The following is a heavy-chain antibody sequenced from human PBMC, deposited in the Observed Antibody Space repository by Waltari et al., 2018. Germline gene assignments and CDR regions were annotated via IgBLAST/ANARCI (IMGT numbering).Heavy chain of an antibody. D-gene: IGHD3-3*01. J-gene: IGHJ6*02. Sequence: QVQLVQSGAEVKKPGSSVKVSCKASGGTFSSYTISWVRQAPGQGLEWMGRIIPSLGIANYAQKFQGRVTITADKSTSTAYMELSSLRSEDTAVYYCAGSYYDFWSGYYVMDVWGQGTTVTVSS. CDR2: IIPSLGIA. V-gene: IGHV1-69*02. CDR1: GGTFSSYT. CDR3: AGSYYDFWSGYYVMDV.